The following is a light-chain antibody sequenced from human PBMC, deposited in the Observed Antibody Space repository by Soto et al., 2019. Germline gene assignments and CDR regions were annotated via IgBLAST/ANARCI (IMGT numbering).Light chain of an antibody. J-gene: IGKJ1*01. CDR3: QQFNNWPPWT. CDR1: QNVGNN. CDR2: GAS. V-gene: IGKV3-15*01. Sequence: ILVTQSPATLSVSPGERATLSCRASQNVGNNLVWYQQKPGQAPRLLIYGASTRAAGIPDRFSGSGSGTEFTLTISGLQSDDFAVYYCQQFNNWPPWTFGQGTKVDI.